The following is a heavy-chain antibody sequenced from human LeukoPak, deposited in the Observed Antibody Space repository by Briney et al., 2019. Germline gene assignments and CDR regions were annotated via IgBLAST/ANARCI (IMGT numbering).Heavy chain of an antibody. CDR1: GYTFTGYY. CDR3: ATAGSSRAAFDI. V-gene: IGHV1-2*02. CDR2: ITPNNGVS. Sequence: ASVKVSCKASGYTFTGYYLHWVRQAPGQGPEWVGWITPNNGVSNYAQKFQGRVTMSRDTSITTAYMELSRLRSDDTAVYYCATAGSSRAAFDIWGQGKMVTVSS. D-gene: IGHD3-10*01. J-gene: IGHJ3*02.